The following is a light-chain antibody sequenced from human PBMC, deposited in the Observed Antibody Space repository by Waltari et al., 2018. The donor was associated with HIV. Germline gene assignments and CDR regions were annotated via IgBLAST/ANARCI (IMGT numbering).Light chain of an antibody. V-gene: IGKV4-1*01. CDR3: QQTYTIPPT. CDR2: WAS. Sequence: DIVMTQSPDSLAVSLGARATIKCKSNQNVFYSSNNKNYLSWYQHKPGQPPKLIIYWASSRQSGVPDRFSGSGSGTDFTLTISSLQAEDVAVYFCQQTYTIPPTFGGGTKVEIK. J-gene: IGKJ4*01. CDR1: QNVFYSSNNKNY.